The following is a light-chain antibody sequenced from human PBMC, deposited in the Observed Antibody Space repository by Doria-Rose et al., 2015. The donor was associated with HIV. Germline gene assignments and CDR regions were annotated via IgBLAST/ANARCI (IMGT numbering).Light chain of an antibody. CDR2: DAS. J-gene: IGKJ3*01. V-gene: IGKV3-20*01. CDR3: QQYYDTPS. Sequence: LTQSPGTLSLSPGERATLSCRASQRVKSSYLAWYQQKPGQAPRLLIYDASTRATGIPDRFSGSGSGTDFTLTISRLEPEDVAVYYCQQYYDTPSFGPGTTVDIK. CDR1: QRVKSSY.